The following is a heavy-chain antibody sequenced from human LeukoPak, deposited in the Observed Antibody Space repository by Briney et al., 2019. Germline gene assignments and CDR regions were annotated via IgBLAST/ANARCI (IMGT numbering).Heavy chain of an antibody. CDR1: GYSISSGYY. Sequence: TSETLSLTCTVSGYSISSGYYWGWIRQPPGKGLEWIGSIYHSGSTYYNPSLKSRVTISVDTSKNQFSLKLSSVTAADTAVYYCAILARRRDAFDIWGQGTMVTVSS. V-gene: IGHV4-38-2*02. J-gene: IGHJ3*02. CDR2: IYHSGST. CDR3: AILARRRDAFDI.